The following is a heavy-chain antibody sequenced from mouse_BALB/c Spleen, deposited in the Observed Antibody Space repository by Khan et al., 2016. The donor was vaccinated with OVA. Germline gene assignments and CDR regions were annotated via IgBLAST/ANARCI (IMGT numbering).Heavy chain of an antibody. D-gene: IGHD2-10*01. J-gene: IGHJ4*01. CDR1: GYTFTNYG. Sequence: QIQLVQSGPELKKPGETVKISCKASGYTFTNYGMNWVKQSPGKALKWMGWINTYTGEPTYADDFKGRFAFSLETSASTAYLQINNLKNEDTATYVYARPPYFSYTLDRWGQGTSVTVSS. CDR2: INTYTGEP. V-gene: IGHV9-3-1*01. CDR3: ARPPYFSYTLDR.